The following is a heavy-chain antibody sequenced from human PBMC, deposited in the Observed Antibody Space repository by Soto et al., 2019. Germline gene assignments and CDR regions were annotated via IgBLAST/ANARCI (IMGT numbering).Heavy chain of an antibody. D-gene: IGHD6-6*01. CDR3: ARSKGLVRGYYFDY. CDR1: GGTFSSYA. CDR2: IIPIFGTA. J-gene: IGHJ4*02. Sequence: GASVKVSCKASGGTFSSYAISWVRQAPGQGLEWMGGIIPIFGTANYAQKFQGRVTITADESTGTAYMELSSLRSEDTAVYYCARSKGLVRGYYFDYWGQGTLVTVSS. V-gene: IGHV1-69*13.